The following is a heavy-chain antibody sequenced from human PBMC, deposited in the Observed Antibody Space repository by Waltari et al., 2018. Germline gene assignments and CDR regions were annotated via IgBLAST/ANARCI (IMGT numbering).Heavy chain of an antibody. V-gene: IGHV4-39*07. CDR2: IYYSGST. J-gene: IGHJ3*02. D-gene: IGHD2-15*01. Sequence: QLQLQESGPGLVKPSETLSLTCTVSGGSISSSSYYWGWIRQPPGKGLEWIGSIYYSGSTYYNPSLKSRVTISVDTSKNQFSLKLSSVTAADTAVYYCARSEGVAVEGPAFDIWGQGTMVTVSS. CDR3: ARSEGVAVEGPAFDI. CDR1: GGSISSSSYY.